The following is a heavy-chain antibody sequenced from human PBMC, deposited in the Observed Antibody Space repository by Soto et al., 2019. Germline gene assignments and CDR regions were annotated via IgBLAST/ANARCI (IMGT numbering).Heavy chain of an antibody. Sequence: AVQVSCKASGGTFSSYAISWVRQAPGQGREWMGGIIPIFGTANYAQKFQGRVTITADESTSTAYMELSSLRSEYTAVYYCARDLVYYGSGIDYWGQGTLVTVSS. CDR1: GGTFSSYA. CDR2: IIPIFGTA. V-gene: IGHV1-69*13. J-gene: IGHJ4*02. D-gene: IGHD3-10*01. CDR3: ARDLVYYGSGIDY.